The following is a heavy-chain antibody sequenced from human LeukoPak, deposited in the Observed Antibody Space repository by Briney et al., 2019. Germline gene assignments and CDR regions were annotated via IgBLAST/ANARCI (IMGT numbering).Heavy chain of an antibody. J-gene: IGHJ5*02. CDR1: GYTFTSYD. V-gene: IGHV1-8*01. Sequence: GASVKVSCKASGYTFTSYDINWVRQATGQGLEWMGWMNPNSGNTGYAQKFQGRVTMTRNTSISTAYMELSSLRSEDTAVYYCARSPQQGDYGDLLQPEAWGQGTLVTVSS. D-gene: IGHD4-17*01. CDR2: MNPNSGNT. CDR3: ARSPQQGDYGDLLQPEA.